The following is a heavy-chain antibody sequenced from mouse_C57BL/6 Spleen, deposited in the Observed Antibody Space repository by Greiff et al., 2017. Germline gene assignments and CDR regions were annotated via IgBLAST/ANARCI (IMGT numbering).Heavy chain of an antibody. CDR2: IDPSDSET. CDR1: GYTFTSYW. D-gene: IGHD1-1*01. J-gene: IGHJ4*01. CDR3: ARSDYSGSSFYAMDY. Sequence: VQLQQSGAELVRPGSSVKLSCKASGYTFTSYWMHWVKQRPIQGLEWIGNIDPSDSETHYNQKFQDKATLTVDKSSSTAYMQLSSLTSEDSAVYYCARSDYSGSSFYAMDYWGKGTSVTVSS. V-gene: IGHV1-52*01.